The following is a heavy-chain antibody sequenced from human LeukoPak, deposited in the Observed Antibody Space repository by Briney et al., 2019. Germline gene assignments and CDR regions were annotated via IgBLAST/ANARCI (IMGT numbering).Heavy chain of an antibody. J-gene: IGHJ5*02. CDR2: INPSGGST. D-gene: IGHD3-16*02. CDR3: ARGYDYVWGSYRDAHNWFDP. CDR1: GYTFTSYY. V-gene: IGHV1-46*01. Sequence: ASVKVSCKASGYTFTSYYMHWVRQAPGQGLEWMGIINPSGGSTSYAQKFQGRVTMTRDTSTSTVYMELSSLRSEDTAVYYCARGYDYVWGSYRDAHNWFDPWGQGTLVTVSS.